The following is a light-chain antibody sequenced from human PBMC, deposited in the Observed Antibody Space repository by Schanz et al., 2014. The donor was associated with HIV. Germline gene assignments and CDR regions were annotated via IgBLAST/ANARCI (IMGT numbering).Light chain of an antibody. Sequence: FFPHSPAILSLSPGDRATLSCRASQSVSSHLAWYQQKPGQAPRLLIYDASNRATGIPARFSGSGSGTDFTLAINSLAPEDFAVYYCQQRSNWPTITFGQGTRLEIK. CDR2: DAS. CDR1: QSVSSH. J-gene: IGKJ5*01. CDR3: QQRSNWPTIT. V-gene: IGKV3-11*01.